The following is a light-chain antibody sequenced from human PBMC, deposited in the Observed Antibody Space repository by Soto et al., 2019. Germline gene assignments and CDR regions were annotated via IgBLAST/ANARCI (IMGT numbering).Light chain of an antibody. CDR2: GAY. J-gene: IGKJ1*01. Sequence: EIVMTQSAATMSVSPGERSTRSGRASQSVSSNLAWYQQKPGQAHRLLIYGAYTRATGIPARFSGSGSGTDFTITISRLEPEDFAVYYCQQYGSSPQTVGQGTKVDNK. CDR1: QSVSSN. CDR3: QQYGSSPQT. V-gene: IGKV3-15*01.